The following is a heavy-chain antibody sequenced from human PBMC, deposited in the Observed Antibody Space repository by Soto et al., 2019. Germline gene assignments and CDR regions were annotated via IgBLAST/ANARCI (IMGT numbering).Heavy chain of an antibody. D-gene: IGHD2-21*01. Sequence: HPGGSLRLSCAASGFTFNNYAMSWVRQAPGKGLKWVSTISGSGGSTDYADSVKGRFTISRDNSKNTLYLQMNSLRVEDTAVYYCAKGGGEYYYYGLDVWGRGTTVTVSS. CDR3: AKGGGEYYYYGLDV. J-gene: IGHJ6*02. CDR2: ISGSGGST. CDR1: GFTFNNYA. V-gene: IGHV3-23*01.